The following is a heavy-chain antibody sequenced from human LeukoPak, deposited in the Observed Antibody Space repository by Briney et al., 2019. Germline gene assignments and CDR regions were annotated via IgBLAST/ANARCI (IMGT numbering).Heavy chain of an antibody. J-gene: IGHJ4*02. D-gene: IGHD3-22*01. CDR2: IIPILGIA. Sequence: ASVKVSCKASGGTFSSYAISWVRQAPGQGLEWMGRIIPILGIANYAQKFQGRVTITADKSTSTAYMELSSPRSEDTAVYYCAREVIHDSSGYYGYWGQGTLVTVSS. V-gene: IGHV1-69*04. CDR1: GGTFSSYA. CDR3: AREVIHDSSGYYGY.